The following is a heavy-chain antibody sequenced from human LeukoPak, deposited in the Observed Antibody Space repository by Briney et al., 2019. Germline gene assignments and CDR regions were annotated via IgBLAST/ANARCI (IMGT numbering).Heavy chain of an antibody. CDR1: GFTFSSYT. V-gene: IGHV3-30-3*01. CDR3: ASTYSGSYRDAFDI. J-gene: IGHJ3*02. D-gene: IGHD1-26*01. Sequence: GGSLRLSCAASGFTFSSYTMNWARQAPGKGLEWVAVISYDGSNKYYADSVKGRFTIPRDNSKNTLYLQMNSLRTEDTAVFYCASTYSGSYRDAFDIWGHGTMVIVSS. CDR2: ISYDGSNK.